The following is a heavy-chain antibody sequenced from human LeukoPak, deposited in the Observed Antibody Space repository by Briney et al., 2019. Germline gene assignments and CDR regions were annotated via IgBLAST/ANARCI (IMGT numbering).Heavy chain of an antibody. D-gene: IGHD3-22*01. CDR2: IYTSGST. CDR3: ARDSYYYDSSGYSTLGY. CDR1: GGSFSGYY. Sequence: SETLSLTCAVYGGSFSGYYWSWIRQPAGKGLEWIGRIYTSGSTNYNPSLKSRVTMSVDTSKNQFSLKLSSVTAADTAVYYCARDSYYYDSSGYSTLGYWGQGTLVTVSS. V-gene: IGHV4-4*07. J-gene: IGHJ4*02.